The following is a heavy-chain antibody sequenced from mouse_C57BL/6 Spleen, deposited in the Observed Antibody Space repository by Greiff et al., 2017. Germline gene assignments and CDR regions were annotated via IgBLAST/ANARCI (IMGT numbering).Heavy chain of an antibody. CDR2: IWSGGST. CDR3: AKKGGYDYAMDY. V-gene: IGHV2-4*01. D-gene: IGHD2-2*01. CDR1: GFSLTSYG. Sequence: QVQLKESGPGLVQPSQSLSITCTVSGFSLTSYGVHWVRQPPGKGLEWLGVIWSGGSTDYNAAFISRLSISKDNSKSQVFYKMNSLQADDTAIYYCAKKGGYDYAMDYWGQGTSVTVSS. J-gene: IGHJ4*01.